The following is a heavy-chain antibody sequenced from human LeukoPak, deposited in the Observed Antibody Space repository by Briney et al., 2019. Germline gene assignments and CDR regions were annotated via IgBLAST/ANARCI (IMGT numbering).Heavy chain of an antibody. J-gene: IGHJ3*02. D-gene: IGHD4-17*01. CDR1: GGSLSSYY. V-gene: IGHV4-59*08. CDR2: IYYSGST. Sequence: SETLSLTCTVSGGSLSSYYWSWIRQPPGKGLEWIGYIYYSGSTNYNPSLKSRVTISVDTSKNQFSLKLSSVTAADTAVYYCAVDYGDAFDIWGQGTMVTVSS. CDR3: AVDYGDAFDI.